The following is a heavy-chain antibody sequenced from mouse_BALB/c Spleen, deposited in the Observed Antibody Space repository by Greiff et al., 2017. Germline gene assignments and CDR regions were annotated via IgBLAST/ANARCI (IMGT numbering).Heavy chain of an antibody. CDR2: ISSGGSYT. CDR1: GFTFSSYG. J-gene: IGHJ3*01. CDR3: ARHGRASYDYSWFAY. D-gene: IGHD2-4*01. Sequence: EVKLVESGGDLVKPGGSLKLSCAASGFTFSSYGMSWVRQTPDKRLEWVATISSGGSYTYYPDSVKGRFTISRDNAKNTLYLQMSSLKSEDTAMYYCARHGRASYDYSWFAYWGQGTLVTVSA. V-gene: IGHV5-6*02.